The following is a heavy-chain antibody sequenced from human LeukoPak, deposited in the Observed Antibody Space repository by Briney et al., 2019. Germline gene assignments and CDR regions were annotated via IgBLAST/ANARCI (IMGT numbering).Heavy chain of an antibody. CDR1: GYTFIGYY. CDR2: INPNSGGT. D-gene: IGHD3-3*01. CDR3: ARDRNDFWSGYYNWFDP. Sequence: GASVKVSCKASGYTFIGYYMHWVRQAPGQGLEWMGRINPNSGGTNYAQKFQGRVTMTRDTSISTAYMELSRLRSDDTAVYYCARDRNDFWSGYYNWFDPWGQGTLVTVSS. V-gene: IGHV1-2*06. J-gene: IGHJ5*02.